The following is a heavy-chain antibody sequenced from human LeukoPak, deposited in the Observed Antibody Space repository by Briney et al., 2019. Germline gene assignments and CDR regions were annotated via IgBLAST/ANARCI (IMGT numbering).Heavy chain of an antibody. CDR3: AKGLRHGAFDV. CDR2: IYYSGST. J-gene: IGHJ3*01. Sequence: SETLSLTCTVSGGSISSYYWSWIRQPPGKGLEWIGYIYYSGSTNYNPSLKSRVTISVDTSKNQFSLKLGSVTAADTAVYYCAKGLRHGAFDVWGQGTMVTVSS. CDR1: GGSISSYY. D-gene: IGHD4-17*01. V-gene: IGHV4-59*01.